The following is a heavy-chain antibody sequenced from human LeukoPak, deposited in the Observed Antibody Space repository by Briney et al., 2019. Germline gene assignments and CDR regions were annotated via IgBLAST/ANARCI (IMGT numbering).Heavy chain of an antibody. V-gene: IGHV3-9*01. CDR2: ITWNSGSI. Sequence: GRSLRLSCAASGFTFDDNAMHWVRQAPGKGLEWVSGITWNSGSIGYADSVKGRFTISRDNAKNSLYLQMNSLRAEDTAVYYCARERDYGDSDAFDIWGQGTMVTVSS. CDR1: GFTFDDNA. CDR3: ARERDYGDSDAFDI. D-gene: IGHD4-17*01. J-gene: IGHJ3*02.